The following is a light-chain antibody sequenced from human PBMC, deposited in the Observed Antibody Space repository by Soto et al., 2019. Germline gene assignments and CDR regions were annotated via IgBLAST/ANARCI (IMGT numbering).Light chain of an antibody. Sequence: DIQMTQSPPSLSASVGDRVTITCQASHDIGNSLNWYQHKPGKAPKLLIYDASDLETGVPSRFSGSGSGTDFTFTINSLQPEDIATYYCQQYDNLPLTFGGGTKVDIK. CDR1: HDIGNS. CDR3: QQYDNLPLT. J-gene: IGKJ4*01. CDR2: DAS. V-gene: IGKV1-33*01.